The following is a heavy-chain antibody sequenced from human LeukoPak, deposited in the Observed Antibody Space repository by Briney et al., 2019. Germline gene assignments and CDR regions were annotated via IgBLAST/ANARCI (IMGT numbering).Heavy chain of an antibody. D-gene: IGHD6-13*01. Sequence: SETLSLTCVVSGDSISPYYWNWIRQSPGKGLEWIGYIYYSGDTNYNPSLKSRVTMSVDTSKNQFSLRLSSVTAADTAVYYCARSQQLIRTFDSWGQGTLVAVSS. CDR2: IYYSGDT. V-gene: IGHV4-59*01. J-gene: IGHJ4*02. CDR1: GDSISPYY. CDR3: ARSQQLIRTFDS.